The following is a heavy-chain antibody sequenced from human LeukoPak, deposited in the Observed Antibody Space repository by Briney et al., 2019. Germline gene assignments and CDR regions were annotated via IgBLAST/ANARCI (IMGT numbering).Heavy chain of an antibody. CDR3: ARVKGLEVAGNPNYYYYFYMDV. CDR2: SSANNGII. D-gene: IGHD6-13*01. Sequence: GASVKVSCKASGYTFTTYGISWVRQAPGQGLEWMAWSSANNGIINYAQKLQGRVSLTTDTSTSTAYMELRSLRSDDTAVYYCARVKGLEVAGNPNYYYYFYMDVWGKGTTVTVSS. CDR1: GYTFTTYG. V-gene: IGHV1-18*01. J-gene: IGHJ6*03.